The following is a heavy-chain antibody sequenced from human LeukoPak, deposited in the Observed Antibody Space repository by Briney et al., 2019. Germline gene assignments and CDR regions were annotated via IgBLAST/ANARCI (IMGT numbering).Heavy chain of an antibody. CDR1: GFTVSSNY. D-gene: IGHD6-13*01. CDR3: AKGYSSTSFDY. J-gene: IGHJ4*02. Sequence: GGSLRLSCAASGFTVSSNYMSWVRQAPGKGLEWVSAISGSGGSTYYADSVKGRFTISRDNSKNTLYLQMNSLRAEDTAVYYCAKGYSSTSFDYWGQGTLVTVSS. CDR2: ISGSGGST. V-gene: IGHV3-23*01.